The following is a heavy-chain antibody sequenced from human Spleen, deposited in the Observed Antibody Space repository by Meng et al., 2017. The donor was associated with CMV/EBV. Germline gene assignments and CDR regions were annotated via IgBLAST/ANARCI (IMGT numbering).Heavy chain of an antibody. CDR2: IYYSGST. CDR3: ARAKYDFWSATSKNYYYGMDV. V-gene: IGHV4-39*07. CDR1: GGSISSSSYY. Sequence: SETLSLTCTVSGGSISSSSYYWGWIRQPPGKGLEWIGSIYYSGSTYYNPSLKSRVTISVDTSKNQFSLKLSSVAAADTAVYYCARAKYDFWSATSKNYYYGMDVWGQGTTVTVSS. D-gene: IGHD3-3*01. J-gene: IGHJ6*02.